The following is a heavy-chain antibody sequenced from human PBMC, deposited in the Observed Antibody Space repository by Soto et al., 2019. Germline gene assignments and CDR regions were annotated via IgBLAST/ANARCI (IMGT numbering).Heavy chain of an antibody. Sequence: PSETLSITCSVSRACINSGGFYYSWLRQPPGKGLEWLGYIFHSGSTLYNQSLRGRLTLSADTSRNQLSLYLTSVTAADTVVYFCVIDDMAGNWF. J-gene: IGHJ5*01. CDR1: RACINSGGFY. D-gene: IGHD3-22*01. V-gene: IGHV4-31*03. CDR3: VIDDMAGNWF. CDR2: IFHSGST.